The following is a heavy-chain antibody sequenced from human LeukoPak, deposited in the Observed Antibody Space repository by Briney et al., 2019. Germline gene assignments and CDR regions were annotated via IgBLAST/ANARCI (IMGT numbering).Heavy chain of an antibody. CDR1: GGSISSSSYY. V-gene: IGHV4-39*07. D-gene: IGHD4-23*01. Sequence: SETLSLTCTVSGGSISSSSYYWGWIRQPPGKGLEWIGSIYYSGSTYYNPSLKSRVTISVDTSKNQFSLKLSSVTAADTAVYYCARDPGKEANDYWGQGTLVTVSS. CDR2: IYYSGST. CDR3: ARDPGKEANDY. J-gene: IGHJ4*02.